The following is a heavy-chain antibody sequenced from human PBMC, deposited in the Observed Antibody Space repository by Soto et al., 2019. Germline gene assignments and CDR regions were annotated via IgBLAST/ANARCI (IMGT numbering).Heavy chain of an antibody. CDR2: ISTYNGDT. CDR1: GYAFTSHG. V-gene: IGHV1-18*04. J-gene: IGHJ4*02. CDR3: AGGPTGFDY. Sequence: ASVKVSCKASGYAFTSHGITWVRQAPGQGLEWMGWISTYNGDTNYAQNLQGRVTMTRDTSTSTAYMELSSLRSEDTAVYYCAGGPTGFDYWGQGTLVTVSS.